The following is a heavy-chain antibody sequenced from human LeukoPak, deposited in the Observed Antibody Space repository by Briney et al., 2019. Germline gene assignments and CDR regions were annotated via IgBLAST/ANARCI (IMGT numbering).Heavy chain of an antibody. D-gene: IGHD6-6*01. CDR1: GGSSSRSSYY. Sequence: SSETLSLTCTVSGGSSSRSSYYWGCIRQPPGKGLEWIGSIYYSGSTYYNPSLKSRVTISVDTSKNQFSLKLSSVTAADTAVYYCARERIAARPFDYWGQGTLVTVSS. CDR2: IYYSGST. V-gene: IGHV4-39*07. CDR3: ARERIAARPFDY. J-gene: IGHJ4*02.